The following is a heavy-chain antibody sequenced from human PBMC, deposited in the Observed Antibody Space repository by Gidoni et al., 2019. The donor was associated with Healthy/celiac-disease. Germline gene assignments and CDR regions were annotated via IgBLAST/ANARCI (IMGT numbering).Heavy chain of an antibody. CDR2: IIPIVGTA. CDR1: GGTFSSYA. Sequence: QVQLVQSGAEVKKPGSSVKVSCKASGGTFSSYAIRWVRQAPGQGLEWMGGIIPIVGTANYAQKFQGRVTITADESTSTAYMELSSLRSEDTAVYYCARVSVAARRGGYYFDYWGQGTLVTVSS. D-gene: IGHD6-6*01. J-gene: IGHJ4*02. V-gene: IGHV1-69*01. CDR3: ARVSVAARRGGYYFDY.